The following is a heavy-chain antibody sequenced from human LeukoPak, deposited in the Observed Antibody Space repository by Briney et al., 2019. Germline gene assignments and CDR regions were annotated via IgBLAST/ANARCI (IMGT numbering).Heavy chain of an antibody. CDR2: IYTSGST. Sequence: PSETLSLTRTVSGGSNSSYYWRGIGQPPAKGRDWIGYIYTSGSTNYNPSLNSRVTISVDTSKNQFSLKLSSVTAADTAVYYCARVVPAAAEYYFDYWGEGTLVTVSS. CDR3: ARVVPAAAEYYFDY. D-gene: IGHD2-2*01. V-gene: IGHV4-4*09. CDR1: GGSNSSYY. J-gene: IGHJ4*02.